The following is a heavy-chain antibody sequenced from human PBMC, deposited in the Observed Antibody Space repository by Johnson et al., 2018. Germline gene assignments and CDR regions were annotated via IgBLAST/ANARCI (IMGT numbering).Heavy chain of an antibody. J-gene: IGHJ1*01. D-gene: IGHD3-22*01. CDR3: AKDYYDSSGYPLGPFQD. Sequence: QVQLVESGGGVVQPGRSLRLSCAASGFTFSSYGMHWVRPDPGKGLEWVAGISYDGSNKYYADLVKGRFTISRDHSKTTLYLQMNSLRAEDTAVYYCAKDYYDSSGYPLGPFQDWGQGTLVTVSS. CDR1: GFTFSSYG. CDR2: ISYDGSNK. V-gene: IGHV3-30*18.